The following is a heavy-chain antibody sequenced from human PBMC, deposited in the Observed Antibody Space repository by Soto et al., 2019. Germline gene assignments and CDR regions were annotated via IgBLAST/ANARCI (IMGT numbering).Heavy chain of an antibody. CDR3: ARQEYSSWSPAFDL. CDR1: GYRFSSYW. Sequence: GESLKISCKGSGYRFSSYWIGWVRQMPGKGLEWMGIIYAGDSDTRYSPSFQGQVTISADKSFSTAYLQWSSLKASDTAMYYCARQEYSSWSPAFDLWGQGTMVTVSS. D-gene: IGHD6-6*01. V-gene: IGHV5-51*01. CDR2: IYAGDSDT. J-gene: IGHJ3*01.